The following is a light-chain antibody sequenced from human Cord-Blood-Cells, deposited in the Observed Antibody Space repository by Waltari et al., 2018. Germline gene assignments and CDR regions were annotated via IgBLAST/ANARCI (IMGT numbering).Light chain of an antibody. J-gene: IGLJ3*02. Sequence: QSALTQPASVSGSPGPSITSSCTRTSSDVGSYNLVSWYQQHPAKAPKLRIYEGSKRPSGVSNRFSGSKSGNTASLTISGLQAEDEADYYCCSYAGSSTWVFGGGTKLTVL. V-gene: IGLV2-23*01. CDR3: CSYAGSSTWV. CDR2: EGS. CDR1: SSDVGSYNL.